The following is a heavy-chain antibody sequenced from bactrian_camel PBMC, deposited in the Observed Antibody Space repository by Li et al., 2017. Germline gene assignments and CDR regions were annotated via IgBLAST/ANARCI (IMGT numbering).Heavy chain of an antibody. Sequence: VQLVESGGGLVKPGGSLTLSCVASGFTASLYAMSWVRQAPGKGLEWVSTIRSGGDNTYYLDSVKGRFTISRDNAKNTVYLQMNSLKSEDTALYFCASWVGDYWGQGTQVTVS. J-gene: IGHJ4*01. V-gene: IGHV3S40*01. CDR3: ASWVGDY. CDR1: GFTASLYA. D-gene: IGHD3*01. CDR2: IRSGGDNT.